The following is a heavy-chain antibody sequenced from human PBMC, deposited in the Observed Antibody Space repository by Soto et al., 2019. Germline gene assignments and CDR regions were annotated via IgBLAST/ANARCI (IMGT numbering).Heavy chain of an antibody. V-gene: IGHV4-34*01. CDR2: INHSGST. J-gene: IGHJ4*02. CDR3: VRVAARPRAPYFDY. Sequence: SETLSLTCAVYGGSFSGYYWSWIRQPPGKGLEWWGEINHSGSTNYNPSLKSRVTISVDTSKNQFSLKLSSVTAADTAVYYCVRVAARPRAPYFDYWGQGTLVTVSS. CDR1: GGSFSGYY. D-gene: IGHD6-6*01.